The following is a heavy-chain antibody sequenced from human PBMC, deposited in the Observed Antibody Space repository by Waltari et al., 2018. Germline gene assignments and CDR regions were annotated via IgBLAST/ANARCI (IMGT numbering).Heavy chain of an antibody. Sequence: KGLEWMGGFDPEDGETIYAQKFQGRVTMTEDTSTDTAYMELSSLRSEDTAVYYCATEIGPPITGTPGYYYGMDVWGQGTTVTVSS. V-gene: IGHV1-24*01. D-gene: IGHD1-7*01. CDR3: ATEIGPPITGTPGYYYGMDV. CDR2: FDPEDGET. J-gene: IGHJ6*02.